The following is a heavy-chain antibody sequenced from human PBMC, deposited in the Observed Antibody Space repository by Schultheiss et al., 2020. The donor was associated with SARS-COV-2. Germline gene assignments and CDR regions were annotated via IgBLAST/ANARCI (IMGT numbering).Heavy chain of an antibody. Sequence: ETLSLTCTVSGGSISSYYWSWIRQPPGKGLEWIGYIYYSGSTYYNPSLKSLVTISVDTSKNQFSLKLSSVTAADTAVYYCARDRRDHIVVVTAIPVHAAFDIWGQGTMVTVSS. CDR3: ARDRRDHIVVVTAIPVHAAFDI. CDR1: GGSISSYY. CDR2: IYYSGST. J-gene: IGHJ3*02. D-gene: IGHD2-21*02. V-gene: IGHV4-59*12.